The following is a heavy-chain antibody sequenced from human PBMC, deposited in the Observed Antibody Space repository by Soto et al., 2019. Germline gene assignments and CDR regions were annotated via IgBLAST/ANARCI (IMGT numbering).Heavy chain of an antibody. D-gene: IGHD6-13*01. J-gene: IGHJ4*02. CDR2: INHSGST. CDR1: GGSFSGYY. Sequence: SETLSLTCAVYGGSFSGYYWSWIRQPPGKGLEWIGEINHSGSTNYNPSLKSRVTISVDTSKNQFSLKLSSVTAADTAVYYCARGSRPYSSSWPVDYWGQGTLVTVSS. CDR3: ARGSRPYSSSWPVDY. V-gene: IGHV4-34*01.